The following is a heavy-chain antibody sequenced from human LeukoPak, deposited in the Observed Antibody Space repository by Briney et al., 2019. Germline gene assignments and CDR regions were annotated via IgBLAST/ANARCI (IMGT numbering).Heavy chain of an antibody. CDR2: INPNSGGT. CDR3: AREYSYDKLGFDY. J-gene: IGHJ4*02. V-gene: IGHV1-2*02. Sequence: ASVKVSCKASGYTFTGYYMHWVRQAPGQGLEWMGWINPNSGGTNYAQKFQGRVTMTRDTSISTAYMELSRLRSEDTAVYYCAREYSYDKLGFDYWGQGTLVTVSS. D-gene: IGHD5-18*01. CDR1: GYTFTGYY.